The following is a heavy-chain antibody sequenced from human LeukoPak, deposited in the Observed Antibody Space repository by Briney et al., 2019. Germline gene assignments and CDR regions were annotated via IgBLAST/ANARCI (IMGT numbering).Heavy chain of an antibody. V-gene: IGHV3-66*01. D-gene: IGHD6-6*01. J-gene: IGHJ4*02. CDR3: AREYSSSRYFDY. CDR1: GFTVSSNY. CDR2: IYSGGST. Sequence: GGSLRLSCAASGFTVSSNYMSWVRQAPGKGLEWVSVIYSGGSTYYADSVKGRFTISRDNAENTLYLQMNSLRAEDTAVYYCAREYSSSRYFDYWGQGTLVTVSS.